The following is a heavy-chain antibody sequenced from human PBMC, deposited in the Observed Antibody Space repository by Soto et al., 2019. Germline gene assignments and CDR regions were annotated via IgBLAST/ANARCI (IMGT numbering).Heavy chain of an antibody. J-gene: IGHJ4*02. V-gene: IGHV4-4*07. CDR1: GRSMSGYY. D-gene: IGHD3-9*01. Sequence: SETLSLTCTVSGRSMSGYYWSWIRQPAGERLEWIGRIYTSGTTDFNPSLKGRVTMSVDTSKNQFSLKLTSVTAADTALYYCAREDYYDTGYYVVWGQGTQVTVSS. CDR2: IYTSGTT. CDR3: AREDYYDTGYYVV.